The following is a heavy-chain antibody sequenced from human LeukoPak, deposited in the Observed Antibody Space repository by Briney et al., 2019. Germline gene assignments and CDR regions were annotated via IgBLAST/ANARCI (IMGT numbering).Heavy chain of an antibody. CDR1: GFTFGVCL. CDR3: SRGSGWLSVY. V-gene: IGHV3-49*03. D-gene: IGHD6-19*01. J-gene: IGHJ4*02. Sequence: GGSLRLSCTACGFTFGVCLMSWFRQAPGKGLEGIGFISVGRTEYAASVKGRFTISIDDSTSIAYPQMNSLTTEDTAVYYCSRGSGWLSVYWGQGTLVTVSS. CDR2: ISVGRT.